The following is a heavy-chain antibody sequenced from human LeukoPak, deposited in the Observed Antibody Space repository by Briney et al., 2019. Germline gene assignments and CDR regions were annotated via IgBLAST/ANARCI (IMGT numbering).Heavy chain of an antibody. CDR2: INPSGGST. CDR1: GYSFTSYY. D-gene: IGHD2-2*01. CDR3: ARDIVVVPARDDAFDI. V-gene: IGHV1-46*01. J-gene: IGHJ3*02. Sequence: ASVKVSCKSFGYSFTSYYMHWVRQAPGQGLEWMGVINPSGGSTTYAQRFQGRVTLTRDTSTSTVYMELSSLRSEDTAVYYRARDIVVVPARDDAFDIWGQGTMVTVSS.